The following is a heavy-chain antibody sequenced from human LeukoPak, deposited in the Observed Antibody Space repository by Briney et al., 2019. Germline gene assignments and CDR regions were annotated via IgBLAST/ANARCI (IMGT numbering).Heavy chain of an antibody. CDR3: ARGRGRYCSSTSCYSYFDY. D-gene: IGHD2-2*01. J-gene: IGHJ4*02. V-gene: IGHV4-34*01. CDR2: IYYSGST. CDR1: GGSFSGYY. Sequence: PSETLSLTCAVYGGSFSGYYWSWIRQPPGKGLEWIGSIYYSGSTYYNPSLKSRVTISVDTSKNQFSLKLSSVTAADTAVYYCARGRGRYCSSTSCYSYFDYWGQGTLVTVSS.